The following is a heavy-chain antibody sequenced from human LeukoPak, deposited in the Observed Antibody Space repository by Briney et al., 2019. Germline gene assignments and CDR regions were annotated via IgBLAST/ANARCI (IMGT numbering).Heavy chain of an antibody. Sequence: GGSLRLSCLGSGFTVSSDYMSWVRQAPGRGLEWVSIIYSDGSTYYANSVKGRFTISRDSSKNTLYLQMSSLRADDTAIYYCARDSGFSDYAYWGQGTLVTVSS. V-gene: IGHV3-66*01. CDR1: GFTVSSDY. D-gene: IGHD4-17*01. J-gene: IGHJ4*02. CDR2: IYSDGST. CDR3: ARDSGFSDYAY.